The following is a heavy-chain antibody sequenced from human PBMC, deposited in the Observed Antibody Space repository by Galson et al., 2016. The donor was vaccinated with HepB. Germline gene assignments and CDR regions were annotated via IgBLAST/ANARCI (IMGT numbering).Heavy chain of an antibody. J-gene: IGHJ5*02. Sequence: SETLSLTCAVSTYSISTNYYWGWVRQPPGKGLEWIGSIYQSGSTYYNPSLKSRVTMSVDTSKIQFSLKLTSVTAADTAVYYCARHLKYSSSSAFAWGQGTRVTVSS. D-gene: IGHD6-6*01. V-gene: IGHV4-38-2*01. CDR1: TYSISTNYY. CDR2: IYQSGST. CDR3: ARHLKYSSSSAFA.